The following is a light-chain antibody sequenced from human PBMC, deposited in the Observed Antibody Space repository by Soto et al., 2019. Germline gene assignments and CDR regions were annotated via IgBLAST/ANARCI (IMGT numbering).Light chain of an antibody. V-gene: IGKV2D-29*01. CDR3: MQSVQFPRP. J-gene: IGKJ4*01. Sequence: DIVMTQTPLSLSVTPVQPASISCKSSQSLLGSDGKTYLSMYLQKPGHPPQLLIFEVSNHFSGVSDRFSGSGSGTDFTLKLSRVEAEDVGVYYCMQSVQFPRPFGGGTKVEIK. CDR1: QSLLGSDGKTY. CDR2: EVS.